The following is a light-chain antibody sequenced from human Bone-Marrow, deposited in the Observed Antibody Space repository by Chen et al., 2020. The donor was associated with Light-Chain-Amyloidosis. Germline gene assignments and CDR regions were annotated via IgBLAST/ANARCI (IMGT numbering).Light chain of an antibody. Sequence: QSALSQPASVSGAPGQSITISCTGASSDVDGYDYVSWYQQHPGKVPKLIIYEVTHRPSGVSDRFSGSKSGNTASLTISRLQTEDEADYYCNSYTSSSTVFGGGTKLTFL. V-gene: IGLV2-14*03. CDR2: EVT. CDR1: SSDVDGYDY. J-gene: IGLJ3*02. CDR3: NSYTSSSTV.